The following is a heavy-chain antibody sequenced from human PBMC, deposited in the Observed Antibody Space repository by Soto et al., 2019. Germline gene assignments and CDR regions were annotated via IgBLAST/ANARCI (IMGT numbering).Heavy chain of an antibody. CDR3: ARGSSNSLNY. CDR2: IYSDGST. CDR1: GFTVSNNY. Sequence: EVQLVEFGGGLVQPGGSLRLSCAASGFTVSNNYINWVRQAPGKGLEWVSVIYSDGSTYHADSLKGRFTVSRDNSKNILYLQMNSLRAEDTAVYYCARGSSNSLNYWGQGTLVTVSS. V-gene: IGHV3-66*01. D-gene: IGHD1-1*01. J-gene: IGHJ4*02.